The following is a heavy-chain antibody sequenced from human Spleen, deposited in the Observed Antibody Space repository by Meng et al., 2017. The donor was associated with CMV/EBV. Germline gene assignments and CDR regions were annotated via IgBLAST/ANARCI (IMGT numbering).Heavy chain of an antibody. CDR3: AQTGTPWYFDY. Sequence: GGSLRLSCAASGFTFSDHYMSWIRQAPGKGLEWVSSITNDPNYIYYADSVKGRFTISRDNAKNSLYLEMNSLRAEDTAVYYCAQTGTPWYFDYWGQGTLVTVSS. CDR1: GFTFSDHY. D-gene: IGHD1-1*01. J-gene: IGHJ4*02. CDR2: ITNDPNYI. V-gene: IGHV3-11*06.